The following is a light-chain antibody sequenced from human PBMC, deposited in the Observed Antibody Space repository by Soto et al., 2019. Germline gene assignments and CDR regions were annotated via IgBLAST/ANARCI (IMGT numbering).Light chain of an antibody. CDR1: QSISSW. J-gene: IGKJ1*01. V-gene: IGKV1-5*01. CDR2: DAS. Sequence: DIQMTQSPSTLCASVGDRVTIPCRASQSISSWLAWYQQKPGKAPKLLIYDASSLESGVPSRFSGSGSGTEFTLTISSLQPDDFATYYCQQYKSYSGTFGQGTKVDIK. CDR3: QQYKSYSGT.